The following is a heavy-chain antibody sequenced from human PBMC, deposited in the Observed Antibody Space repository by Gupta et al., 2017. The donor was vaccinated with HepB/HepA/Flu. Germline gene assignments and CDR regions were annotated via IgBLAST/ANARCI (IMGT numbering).Heavy chain of an antibody. CDR3: ARDTIVGGIFDY. D-gene: IGHD1-26*01. J-gene: IGHJ4*02. Sequence: QVQLQESGPGLVKPSQTLPLTCTVSGGPISSGDYYWSWIRQPPGKGLEWIGYIYYSGSTYYNPSLKSRVTISVDTSKNQFSLKLSSVTAADTAVYYCARDTIVGGIFDYWGQGTLVTGSS. V-gene: IGHV4-30-4*01. CDR1: GGPISSGDYY. CDR2: IYYSGST.